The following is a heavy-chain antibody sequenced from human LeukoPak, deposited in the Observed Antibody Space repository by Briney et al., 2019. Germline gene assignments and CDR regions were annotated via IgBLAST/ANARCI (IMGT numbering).Heavy chain of an antibody. CDR1: GGSISSGGYS. CDR3: ASYIQLWYGGAAFDI. J-gene: IGHJ3*02. D-gene: IGHD5-18*01. V-gene: IGHV4-30-2*01. CDR2: IYHSGST. Sequence: PSQTLSLTCAVSGGSISSGGYSWSWIRQPPGKGLEWIGYIYHSGSTYYNPSLKSRVTISVDRSKNQFSLKLSSVTAADTAVYYCASYIQLWYGGAAFDIWGKGTMVTVSS.